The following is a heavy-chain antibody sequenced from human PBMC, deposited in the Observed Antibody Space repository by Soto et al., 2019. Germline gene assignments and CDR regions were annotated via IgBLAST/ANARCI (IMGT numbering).Heavy chain of an antibody. J-gene: IGHJ6*02. D-gene: IGHD2-2*01. CDR2: INSDGSST. V-gene: IGHV3-74*01. CDR3: ARDAPYCSSTSCFGRYYYYYGMDV. CDR1: GFTFSSYW. Sequence: PGGSLRLSCAASGFTFSSYWMHWVRQAPGKGLVWVSRINSDGSSTSYADSVKGRFTISRDNAKNTLYLQMNSLRAEDTAMYYCARDAPYCSSTSCFGRYYYYYGMDVWGQGTTVTVSS.